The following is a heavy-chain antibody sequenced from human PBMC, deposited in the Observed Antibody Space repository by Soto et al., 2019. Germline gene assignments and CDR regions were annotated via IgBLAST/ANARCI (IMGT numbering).Heavy chain of an antibody. J-gene: IGHJ4*02. V-gene: IGHV1-46*04. D-gene: IGHD3-10*01. Sequence: QVRLVQSGAEVKSPGTSVKVSCQTSGYTFADYSIHWVRQAPGQGLEYMGNIDPSTGTSDSAQTVQDRISMTTDASTSTVYMELNNLRSGDTAVYYCARLSRITFIVNWGQGTLVTVSS. CDR2: IDPSTGTS. CDR3: ARLSRITFIVN. CDR1: GYTFADYS.